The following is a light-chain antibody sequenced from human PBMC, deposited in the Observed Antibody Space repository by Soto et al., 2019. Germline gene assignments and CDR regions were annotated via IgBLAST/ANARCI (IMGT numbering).Light chain of an antibody. Sequence: EIVLTQSPGTLSLSPGERATLSCTASQSVTSSCLAWYQRKPGQAPRLLIHATSTRATDIPDRFSGSGFGTDFTLTISRLEPEDFAVYYCQQCGGSPLFSFGPGTRVDI. CDR2: ATS. CDR3: QQCGGSPLFS. J-gene: IGKJ3*01. CDR1: QSVTSSC. V-gene: IGKV3-20*01.